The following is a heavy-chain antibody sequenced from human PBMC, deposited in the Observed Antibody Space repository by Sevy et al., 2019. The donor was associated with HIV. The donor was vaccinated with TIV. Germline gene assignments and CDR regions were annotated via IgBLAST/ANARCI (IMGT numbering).Heavy chain of an antibody. CDR2: ISSSGSTI. J-gene: IGHJ6*02. CDR3: ARDSYLQQYGYYYYYYGMDV. CDR1: GFTFSSYE. V-gene: IGHV3-48*03. Sequence: GGSLRLSCAASGFTFSSYEMNWVRQAPGKGLEWVSYISSSGSTIYYADSVKGRFTISRDNAKNSLYLQMNSLRAEDTAVYYCARDSYLQQYGYYYYYYGMDVWGQGTTVTVSS. D-gene: IGHD2-2*01.